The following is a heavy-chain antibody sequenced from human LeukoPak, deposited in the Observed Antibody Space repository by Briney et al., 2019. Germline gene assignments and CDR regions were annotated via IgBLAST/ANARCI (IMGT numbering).Heavy chain of an antibody. CDR1: GFTFSSYE. J-gene: IGHJ4*02. CDR2: ISSSGSTI. Sequence: PGGSLRLSCAASGFTFSSYEMNWVRQAPGKGLEWVSYISSSGSTIYYADSVKGRFTISRDTSKNTLYLQMNSLSTEDTAVYYCAREAHRGFSFDYWGQGTLVTVSS. CDR3: AREAHRGFSFDY. D-gene: IGHD3-10*01. V-gene: IGHV3-48*03.